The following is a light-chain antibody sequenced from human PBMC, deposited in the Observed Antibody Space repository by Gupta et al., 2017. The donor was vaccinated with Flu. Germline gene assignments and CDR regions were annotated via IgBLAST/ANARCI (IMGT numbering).Light chain of an antibody. CDR2: GAS. CDR3: QNTGDWPPLA. J-gene: IGKJ3*01. V-gene: IGKV3D-15*01. CDR1: QSVGNG. Sequence: AILSVSPGERVTLSCRASQSVGNGLVWYQQKPGQAPRLLIYGASTSATGVPVRFGGSGSGTEFTLTISSLQSEDFAVYYCQNTGDWPPLAFGPGTRVDLK.